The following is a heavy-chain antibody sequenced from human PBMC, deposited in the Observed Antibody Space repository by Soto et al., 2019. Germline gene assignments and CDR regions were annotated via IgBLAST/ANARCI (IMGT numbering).Heavy chain of an antibody. CDR3: ARPVEMATISRSYLFY. CDR1: GYTFTGYY. V-gene: IGHV1-69*13. Sequence: GASVKVSCKASGYTFTGYYMHWVRQAPGQGLEWMGGIIPLFGTANYAQKFQGRVTITADESTSTAYLDLSSLRSEDTAVYYCARPVEMATISRSYLFYWGQGTLVTVSS. D-gene: IGHD5-12*01. CDR2: IIPLFGTA. J-gene: IGHJ4*02.